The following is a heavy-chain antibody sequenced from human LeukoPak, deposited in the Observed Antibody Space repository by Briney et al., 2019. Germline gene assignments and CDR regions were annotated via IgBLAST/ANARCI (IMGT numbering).Heavy chain of an antibody. D-gene: IGHD4-23*01. CDR1: RGSISRGGYY. J-gene: IGHJ3*02. Sequence: SETLSLNCTVDRGSISRGGYYWGWIRQPPGKGLEWIGSIYYSGSTYYNPSLKSRVTISVDTSKNQFSLKLSSVTAADTAVYYCARTTVVTVDAFDIWGQGTMVTVSS. V-gene: IGHV4-39*01. CDR2: IYYSGST. CDR3: ARTTVVTVDAFDI.